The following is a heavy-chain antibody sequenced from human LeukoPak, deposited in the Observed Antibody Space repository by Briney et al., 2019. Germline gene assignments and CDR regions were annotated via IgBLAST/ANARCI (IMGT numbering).Heavy chain of an antibody. CDR1: GFTFRNYA. V-gene: IGHV3-23*01. D-gene: IGHD1-26*01. J-gene: IGHJ4*02. CDR2: ISVGGDRT. CDR3: AKDSGSYRKYYFDY. Sequence: GGSLRLSCAASGFTFRNYAMSWVHQAPGKGLEWVSTISVGGDRTLYADSVKGRFTISRDTSKNTLFLQMNSLRGEDTAVYYCAKDSGSYRKYYFDYWGQGTLVTVSS.